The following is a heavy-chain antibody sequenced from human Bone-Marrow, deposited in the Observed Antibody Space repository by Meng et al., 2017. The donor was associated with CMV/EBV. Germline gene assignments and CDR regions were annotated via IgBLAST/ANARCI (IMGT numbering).Heavy chain of an antibody. Sequence: SQTLSLTCAISGDSVSSNSAAWNWIRQSPSRGLEWLGRTYYRSKWYIDYAVSVKSRIDINPDTSKNQFSLQLNAVTPEDTAVYYCARVRCSTTSCYYEYYYGMDVWGQGTTVTVPS. V-gene: IGHV6-1*01. CDR2: TYYRSKWYI. D-gene: IGHD2-2*01. J-gene: IGHJ6*02. CDR1: GDSVSSNSAA. CDR3: ARVRCSTTSCYYEYYYGMDV.